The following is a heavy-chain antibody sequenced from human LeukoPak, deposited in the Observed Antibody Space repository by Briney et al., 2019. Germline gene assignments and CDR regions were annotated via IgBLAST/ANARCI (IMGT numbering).Heavy chain of an antibody. Sequence: SETLSLTCTVSGGSISSYYWGWIRQPPGKGLEWIGSIYYSGSTYYNPSLKSRVTISVDTSKNQFSLKLSSVTAADTAVYYCASWRGEGRGISMGRGVRAPSYNLFDPWPHGTLVTV. V-gene: IGHV4-39*01. CDR1: GGSISSYY. J-gene: IGHJ5*02. D-gene: IGHD3-10*01. CDR2: IYYSGST. CDR3: ASWRGEGRGISMGRGVRAPSYNLFDP.